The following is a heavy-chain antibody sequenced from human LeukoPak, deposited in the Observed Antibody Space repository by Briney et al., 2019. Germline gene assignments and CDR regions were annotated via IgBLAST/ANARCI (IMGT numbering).Heavy chain of an antibody. Sequence: HPGGSLRLSRTASGFTFSSYAMRWVRQAPGKGPEWVSIISDSGGSTYYADSVKGRFTISRDNSKNTLYVQMNSLRAEDTAIYYCAKVSRPRVGYFDNWGQGTLVTVSS. J-gene: IGHJ4*02. CDR2: ISDSGGST. D-gene: IGHD2-8*02. V-gene: IGHV3-23*01. CDR3: AKVSRPRVGYFDN. CDR1: GFTFSSYA.